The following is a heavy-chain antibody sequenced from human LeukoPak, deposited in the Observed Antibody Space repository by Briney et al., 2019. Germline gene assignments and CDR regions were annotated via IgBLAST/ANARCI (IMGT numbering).Heavy chain of an antibody. V-gene: IGHV3-30-3*01. CDR3: ARGRQRSGYSYGFDY. Sequence: GGSLRLSCAASGFTFSSYAVHWVRQAPGKGLEWVAVISYDGSNKYYADSVKGRFTISRDNSKNTLYLQMNSLRAEDTAVYYCARGRQRSGYSYGFDYWGQGTLVTVSS. CDR2: ISYDGSNK. CDR1: GFTFSSYA. D-gene: IGHD5-18*01. J-gene: IGHJ4*02.